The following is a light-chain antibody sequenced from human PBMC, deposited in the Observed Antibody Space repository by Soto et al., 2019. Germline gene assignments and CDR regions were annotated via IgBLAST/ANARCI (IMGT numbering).Light chain of an antibody. V-gene: IGLV2-14*01. J-gene: IGLJ2*01. CDR2: EVT. CDR1: SSDVGRYKF. CDR3: SSYTGTNTWL. Sequence: QSVLTQPASVSGSPGQSITISCSGTSSDVGRYKFVSWYQQHPDKAPKLLIYEVTDRPPGVSNRFSGSKSGNTASLTISGLQADDEADYYCSSYTGTNTWLFGGGTQLTVL.